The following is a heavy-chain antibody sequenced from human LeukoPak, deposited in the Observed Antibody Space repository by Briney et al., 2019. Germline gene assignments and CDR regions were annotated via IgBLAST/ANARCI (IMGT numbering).Heavy chain of an antibody. CDR3: ATHTTMPL. J-gene: IGHJ4*02. CDR2: INPNSGGT. CDR1: GYTFTGYY. Sequence: ASVKVSCKASGYTFTGYYMHWVRQAPGQGLEWMGWINPNSGGTNYAQKFQGRVIMTRDTSISIVYMELSSLRSNDTAVYYCATHTTMPLWGQGTLVTVSS. V-gene: IGHV1-2*02. D-gene: IGHD5-18*01.